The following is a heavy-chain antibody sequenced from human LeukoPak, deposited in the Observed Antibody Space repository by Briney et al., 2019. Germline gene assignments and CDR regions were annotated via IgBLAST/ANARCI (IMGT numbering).Heavy chain of an antibody. CDR2: FYNSGKT. V-gene: IGHV4-38-2*02. CDR3: ATRGGGRGIAAAGDFDY. D-gene: IGHD6-13*01. CDR1: DSSITSDFY. Sequence: SETLSLTCTVSDSSITSDFYWGWLRQPPGKGLEWIGSFYNSGKTYYKPSLESRVTISMDTSKKQFSLKVSSVTAADTAVYYCATRGGGRGIAAAGDFDYWGQGILSPSPQ. J-gene: IGHJ4*02.